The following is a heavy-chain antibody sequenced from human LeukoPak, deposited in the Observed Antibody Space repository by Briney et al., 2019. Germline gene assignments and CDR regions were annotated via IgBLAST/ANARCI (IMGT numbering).Heavy chain of an antibody. J-gene: IGHJ3*02. CDR3: ASICGGDCLLRPDDAFDI. CDR1: GFTFSSYA. Sequence: PGGSLRLSCAASGFTFSSYAMSWVRQAPGKGLEWVSAISGSGGSTYYADSVKGRFTISRDNAKNSLYLQMNSLRAEDTAVYYCASICGGDCLLRPDDAFDIWGQGTMVTVSS. CDR2: ISGSGGST. V-gene: IGHV3-23*01. D-gene: IGHD2-21*02.